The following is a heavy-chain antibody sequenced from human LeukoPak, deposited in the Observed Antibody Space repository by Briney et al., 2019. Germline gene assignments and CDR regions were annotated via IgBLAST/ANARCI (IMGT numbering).Heavy chain of an antibody. D-gene: IGHD3-22*01. Sequence: GPVRVSCKPSGYTFNSYGTGGGPRAPGQGLEGMGCISVHNGNTNYAQKPQGRDTMTPETSTTTPYRGVGSLRAHTTAVYYCAIGSPIWDYDSSGYMIDWGQGTLVTVPS. CDR1: GYTFNSYG. J-gene: IGHJ4*02. CDR2: ISVHNGNT. V-gene: IGHV1-18*01. CDR3: AIGSPIWDYDSSGYMID.